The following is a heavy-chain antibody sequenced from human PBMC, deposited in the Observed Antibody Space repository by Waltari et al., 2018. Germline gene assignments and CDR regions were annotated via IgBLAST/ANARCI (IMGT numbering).Heavy chain of an antibody. V-gene: IGHV3-30*02. J-gene: IGHJ3*02. D-gene: IGHD3-16*01. CDR2: IRYDGSNK. CDR3: AKAGLQTDAFDI. Sequence: QVQLVESGGGVVQPGGSLRLSCAASGFTFRTYGMHWVRQAPGKGLEWVAFIRYDGSNKYYADSVKGRFTISRDNSKNTLYLQMNSLRAEDTAVYYCAKAGLQTDAFDIWGQGTMVTVSS. CDR1: GFTFRTYG.